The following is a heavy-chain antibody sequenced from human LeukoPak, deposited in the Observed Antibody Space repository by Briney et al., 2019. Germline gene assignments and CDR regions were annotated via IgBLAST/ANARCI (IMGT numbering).Heavy chain of an antibody. D-gene: IGHD2-21*02. V-gene: IGHV1-2*02. J-gene: IGHJ5*01. CDR2: INPNIVDA. CDR3: ARMALDGGDSIGFDS. CDR1: GYTFTDYF. Sequence: GASVKVSCKASGYTFTDYFIHLVRQTPGQGLEWMVWINPNIVDASYAQKFQDIVTMTRDRSINTAYMELSRLTSDETAVYYCARMALDGGDSIGFDSWGQGTLVTVSS.